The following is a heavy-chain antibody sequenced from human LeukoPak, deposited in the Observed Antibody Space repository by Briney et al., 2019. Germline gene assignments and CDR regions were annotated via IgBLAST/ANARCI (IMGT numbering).Heavy chain of an antibody. Sequence: ASVKVSCKASGYTFTGYYMHWVRQAPGQGLEWMGIINPSGGGTSYAQKFQGRVTMTRDTSTSTVYIELSSLRSEDTAVYYCTRRSIAAAGKYTWFDPWGKETLVTVSS. CDR2: INPSGGGT. J-gene: IGHJ5*02. D-gene: IGHD6-13*01. V-gene: IGHV1-46*03. CDR3: TRRSIAAAGKYTWFDP. CDR1: GYTFTGYY.